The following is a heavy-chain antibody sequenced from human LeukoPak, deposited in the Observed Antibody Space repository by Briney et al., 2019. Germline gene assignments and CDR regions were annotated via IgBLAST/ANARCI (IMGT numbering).Heavy chain of an antibody. J-gene: IGHJ4*02. V-gene: IGHV1-18*01. CDR1: GYTFTSYG. CDR2: ISAYNGNT. Sequence: ASVKVSCKASGYTFTSYGISWVRQAPGQGLEWMGWISAYNGNTNYAQKLQGRVTMTTDTSTSTAYMELRSLRSDDTAVYFCAGAPNQHYFDYWGQGILVAVSS. CDR3: AGAPNQHYFDY.